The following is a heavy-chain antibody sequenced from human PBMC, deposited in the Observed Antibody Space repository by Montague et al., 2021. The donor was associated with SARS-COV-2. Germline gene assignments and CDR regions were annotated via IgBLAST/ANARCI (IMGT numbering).Heavy chain of an antibody. CDR3: ARMRWELLGGVHYFDY. CDR2: TDWDDDK. J-gene: IGHJ4*02. D-gene: IGHD1-26*01. Sequence: PALVKPTQTLTLTCTFSGFSLSTSGMCVSWIRQPPGKALEWLALTDWDDDKYYSTSLKTRLTISKDTSKNQVVLTMTNMDPVDTATYHCARMRWELLGGVHYFDYWGQGTLVTVSS. CDR1: GFSLSTSGMC. V-gene: IGHV2-70*01.